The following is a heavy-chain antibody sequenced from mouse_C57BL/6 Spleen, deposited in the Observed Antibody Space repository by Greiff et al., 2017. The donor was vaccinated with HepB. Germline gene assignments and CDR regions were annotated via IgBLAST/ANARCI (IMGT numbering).Heavy chain of an antibody. CDR3: ARKGAYYGSSHWYFDV. CDR2: INPYNGGT. D-gene: IGHD1-1*01. V-gene: IGHV1-19*01. J-gene: IGHJ1*03. CDR1: GYTFTDYY. Sequence: QLQQSGPVLVKPGASVKMSCKASGYTFTDYYMNWVKQSHGKSLEWIGVINPYNGGTSYNQKFKGKATLTVDKSSSTAYMELNSLTSEDSAVYYCARKGAYYGSSHWYFDVWGTGTTVTVSS.